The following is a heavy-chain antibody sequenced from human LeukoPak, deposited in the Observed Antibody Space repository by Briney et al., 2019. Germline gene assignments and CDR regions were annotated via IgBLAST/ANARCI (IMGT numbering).Heavy chain of an antibody. CDR3: AREHIVVVTANVSFDY. CDR1: GFTFSSHGM. J-gene: IGHJ4*02. Sequence: GTLRLSCAASGFTFSSHGMNWVRQAPGKGLEWIGSIYYSGSTYYNPSLKSRVTISVDTSKNQFSLKLSSVTAADTAVYYCAREHIVVVTANVSFDYWGQGTLVTVSS. D-gene: IGHD2-21*02. CDR2: IYYSGST. V-gene: IGHV4-39*07.